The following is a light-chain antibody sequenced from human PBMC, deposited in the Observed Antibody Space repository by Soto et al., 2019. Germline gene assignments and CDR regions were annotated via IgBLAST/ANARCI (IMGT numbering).Light chain of an antibody. J-gene: IGKJ4*01. CDR1: QTVGSY. V-gene: IGKV3-11*01. Sequence: EIELTQSPATLSLSPGERATLSCRASQTVGSYLAWYQQKAGQAPRPLIYDASNRAPGIPARFSGSGSGTDFTLTISSLEPEDFAVYYCHQRSSWPLTFGGGTKVEI. CDR2: DAS. CDR3: HQRSSWPLT.